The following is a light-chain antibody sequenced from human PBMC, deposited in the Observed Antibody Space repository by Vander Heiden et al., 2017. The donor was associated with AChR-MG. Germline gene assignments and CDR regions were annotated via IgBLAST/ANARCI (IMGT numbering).Light chain of an antibody. V-gene: IGKV3-15*01. CDR1: QSVSNN. Sequence: EIVMTQSPATLSVSPGERATPPCRASQSVSNNLAWYQQKPGQAPRLLIYGASTRATGIPARFSGSGSGTEFTLTISSLQSEDFAVYYCQQYNNWPRPFGQGTRLEIK. J-gene: IGKJ5*01. CDR3: QQYNNWPRP. CDR2: GAS.